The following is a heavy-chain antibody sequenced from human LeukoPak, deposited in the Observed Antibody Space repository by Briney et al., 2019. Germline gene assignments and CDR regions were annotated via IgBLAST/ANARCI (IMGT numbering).Heavy chain of an antibody. CDR2: INPNSGGT. CDR3: ARCDYYDSSGYPPDY. CDR1: GYTFTGYY. Sequence: GASVKVSCKASGYTFTGYYMHWVRQAPGQGLEWMGWINPNSGGTNYAQKFQGRVTMTRDTSINTAYMELSRLRSDDTAVYYCARCDYYDSSGYPPDYWGQGTLVTVSS. V-gene: IGHV1-2*02. D-gene: IGHD3-22*01. J-gene: IGHJ4*02.